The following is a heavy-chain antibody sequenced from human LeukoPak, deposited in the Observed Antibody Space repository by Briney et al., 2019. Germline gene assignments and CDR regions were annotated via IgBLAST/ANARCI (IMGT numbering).Heavy chain of an antibody. V-gene: IGHV1-69*05. Sequence: ASVKVSCKASGGTFSSYAISWVRQAPGQGLEWMGGIIPIFGTANYAQKFQGRVTITTDESTSTAYMELSSLRSEDTAVYYCARETAMAKSYYYYYMDVWGKGTTVTVSS. CDR3: ARETAMAKSYYYYYMDV. J-gene: IGHJ6*03. D-gene: IGHD5-18*01. CDR1: GGTFSSYA. CDR2: IIPIFGTA.